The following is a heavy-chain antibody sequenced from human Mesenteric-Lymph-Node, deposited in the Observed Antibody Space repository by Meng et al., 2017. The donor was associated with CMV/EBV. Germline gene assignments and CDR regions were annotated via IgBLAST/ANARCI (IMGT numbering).Heavy chain of an antibody. CDR2: IKQDGSEK. CDR1: GFPFSSFW. D-gene: IGHD5-18*01. J-gene: IGHJ4*02. V-gene: IGHV3-7*01. Sequence: GGSLRLSCAVSGFPFSSFWMSWVRQAPGKGLEWVANIKQDGSEKNYVDSVKGRFTISRDNAKKSLYLQMNSLRVEDTAVYYCAGTWIQLWGQGTLVTVSS. CDR3: AGTWIQL.